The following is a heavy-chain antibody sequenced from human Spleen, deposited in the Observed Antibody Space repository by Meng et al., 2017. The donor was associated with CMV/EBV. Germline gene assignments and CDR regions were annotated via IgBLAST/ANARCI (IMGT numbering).Heavy chain of an antibody. J-gene: IGHJ4*02. CDR2: IRYDGSNK. V-gene: IGHV3-30*02. CDR1: GFTFSSYG. CDR3: AKDPIGGNYRGSHFDY. Sequence: GESLKISCAASGFTFSSYGMHWVRQAPGKGLEWVAFIRYDGSNKYYADSVKGRFTISRDNSKNTLYLQMNSLRPEDTALYFCAKDPIGGNYRGSHFDYWGQGVLVTVSS. D-gene: IGHD3-16*01.